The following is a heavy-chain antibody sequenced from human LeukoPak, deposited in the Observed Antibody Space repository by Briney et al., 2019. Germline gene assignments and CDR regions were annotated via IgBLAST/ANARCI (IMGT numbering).Heavy chain of an antibody. Sequence: SETLSLTCTVSGVSISSSSYYWGWIRQPPGKGLEWIGSIYYSGSTYYNPSLKSRVTISVDTSKNQFSLKLSSVTAADTAVYYCARQGYSNSPYYFDYWGQGTLVTVSS. CDR1: GVSISSSSYY. CDR3: ARQGYSNSPYYFDY. D-gene: IGHD4-11*01. V-gene: IGHV4-39*01. J-gene: IGHJ4*02. CDR2: IYYSGST.